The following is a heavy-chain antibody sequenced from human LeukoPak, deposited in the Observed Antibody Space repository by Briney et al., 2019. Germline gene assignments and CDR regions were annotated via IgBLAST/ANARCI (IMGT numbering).Heavy chain of an antibody. CDR3: ARGAYYYYYMDV. Sequence: SVKVSCKASGGTFSSYAISWVRQAPGQGLEWRGGIIPIFGTANYAQKFQGRVTITADKSTSTAYMELSSLRSEDTAVYYCARGAYYYYYMDVWGKGTTVTVSS. CDR1: GGTFSSYA. V-gene: IGHV1-69*06. J-gene: IGHJ6*03. CDR2: IIPIFGTA.